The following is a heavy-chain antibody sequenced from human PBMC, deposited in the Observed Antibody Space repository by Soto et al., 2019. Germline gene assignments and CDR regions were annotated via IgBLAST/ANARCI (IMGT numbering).Heavy chain of an antibody. J-gene: IGHJ4*02. CDR3: ARHSPVARTSYFES. CDR1: GGSISSGTYY. V-gene: IGHV4-31*03. CDR2: IHYSGTT. Sequence: SETLSLTCTVSGGSISSGTYYWTWIRQHPGKGLEWIGYIHYSGTTLSNPSLRSRVTISVDRSKDQFSLNLSSVTAEDTAVYYCARHSPVARTSYFESWDQGALVT. D-gene: IGHD6-19*01.